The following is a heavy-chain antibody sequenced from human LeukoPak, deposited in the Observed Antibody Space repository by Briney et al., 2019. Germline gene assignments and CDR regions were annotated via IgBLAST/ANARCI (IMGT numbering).Heavy chain of an antibody. CDR3: ARRQYSTSPFDP. Sequence: SETLSLTCTVSGGSISSSYYWGWIRQPPGKGLEWIGSIYYSGSTYYNPSLQSRVTISIDTSKNQFSLKLSSVTAADTAMYYCARRQYSTSPFDPWGQGTLVTVSS. D-gene: IGHD6-6*01. J-gene: IGHJ5*02. CDR2: IYYSGST. CDR1: GGSISSSYY. V-gene: IGHV4-39*01.